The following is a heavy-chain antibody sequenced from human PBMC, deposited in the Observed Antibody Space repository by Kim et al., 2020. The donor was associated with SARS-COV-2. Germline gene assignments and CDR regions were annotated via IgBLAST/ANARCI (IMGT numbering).Heavy chain of an antibody. D-gene: IGHD1-1*01. CDR3: VKDRSDNYLNDGDYGMDV. Sequence: VEGRFTISRDNSKGTLYLQMNSLRAEDTGVYYCVKDRSDNYLNDGDYGMDVWGQGTTVTVSS. J-gene: IGHJ6*02. V-gene: IGHV3-23*01.